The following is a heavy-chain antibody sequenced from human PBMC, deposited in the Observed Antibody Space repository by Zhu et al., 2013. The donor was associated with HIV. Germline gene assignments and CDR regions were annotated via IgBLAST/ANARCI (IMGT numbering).Heavy chain of an antibody. CDR2: INPKSGGT. CDR3: ARGEIAANAPGRY. V-gene: IGHV1-2*02. CDR1: GYTFTGYY. Sequence: QVQVVQSGAEVKKPGASVKVSCKASGYTFTGYYLHWVRQAPGQGLEWMGWINPKSGGTNYAQKFQGRVTMTRDTSTSTVYMELSSLRSEDTAVYYCARGEIAANAPGRYWGQGTLVTVSS. J-gene: IGHJ4*02. D-gene: IGHD6-13*01.